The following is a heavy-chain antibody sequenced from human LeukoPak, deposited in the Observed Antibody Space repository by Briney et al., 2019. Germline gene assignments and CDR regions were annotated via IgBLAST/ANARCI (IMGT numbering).Heavy chain of an antibody. CDR3: ATDAFSYPNT. CDR1: GFSVSNFW. Sequence: GGSLRLSCTGSGFSVSNFWMAWVRQAPGKVLEWVANINEDETGKYYVDSVKGRFTISRDNAKNSLFLQMNSVRVEDTAVYYCATDAFSYPNTWGQGTQVTVSS. J-gene: IGHJ5*02. D-gene: IGHD3-16*01. V-gene: IGHV3-7*01. CDR2: INEDETGK.